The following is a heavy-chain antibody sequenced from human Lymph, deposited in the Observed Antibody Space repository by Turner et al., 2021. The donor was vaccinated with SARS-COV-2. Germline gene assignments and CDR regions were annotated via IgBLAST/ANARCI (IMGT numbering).Heavy chain of an antibody. CDR3: ARFPVWGAFDI. Sequence: QVQLPESGPGLVKPSPTLSLTCTVSGGSISSGGYYWSWIRQHPGKGLVWIRYIYYSGTTYYNPSLNRRVTISVDTSKNHFSLKLSSVAAANTAVYYCARFPVWGAFDIWGQGTMVTVSS. CDR2: IYYSGTT. V-gene: IGHV4-31*03. D-gene: IGHD3-16*01. CDR1: GGSISSGGYY. J-gene: IGHJ3*02.